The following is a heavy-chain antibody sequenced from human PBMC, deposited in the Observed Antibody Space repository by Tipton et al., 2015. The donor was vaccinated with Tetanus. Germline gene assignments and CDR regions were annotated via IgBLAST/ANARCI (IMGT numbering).Heavy chain of an antibody. CDR1: GFTSESHY. CDR2: INPDGRRT. Sequence: SLRLSCAASGFTSESHYMHWVRQTPGKGLLWISRINPDGRRTNYADSVKGRFIISRDNSKNTLYLQMNSLRAEDTAVYYCAKDRYDSSGYYYLWDYWGQGTLVTVSS. D-gene: IGHD3-22*01. J-gene: IGHJ4*02. CDR3: AKDRYDSSGYYYLWDY. V-gene: IGHV3-74*01.